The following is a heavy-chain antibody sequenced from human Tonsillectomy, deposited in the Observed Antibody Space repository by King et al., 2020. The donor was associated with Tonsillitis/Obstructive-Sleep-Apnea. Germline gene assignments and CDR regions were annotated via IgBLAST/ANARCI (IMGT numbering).Heavy chain of an antibody. D-gene: IGHD3-3*01. CDR3: ARDHSGYYDFWSGYYSDAFDI. CDR1: GGSISSYY. V-gene: IGHV4-59*01. Sequence: LQLQESGPGLVKPSETLSLTCTVSGGSISSYYWSWIRQPPGKGLEWIGYIYYSGSTNYNPSPKSRVTISVDTTKNQFSLKLSSVTAADTAVYYCARDHSGYYDFWSGYYSDAFDIWGQGTMVTVSS. J-gene: IGHJ3*02. CDR2: IYYSGST.